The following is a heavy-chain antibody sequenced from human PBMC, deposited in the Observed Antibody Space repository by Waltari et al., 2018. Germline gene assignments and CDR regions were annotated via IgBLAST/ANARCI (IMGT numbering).Heavy chain of an antibody. Sequence: QLQLQESGPGLVKPSETLSLTCSVSGVSITSNRHYLGWIRQPPGQGLEWIGTMSYSGATYCSPSLESRVTGSRDTSKNQLSLKLVSVTAAYTAVYYCATYSGASVGTAAFDVWGQGTMVTVSS. J-gene: IGHJ3*01. CDR3: ATYSGASVGTAAFDV. CDR2: MSYSGAT. V-gene: IGHV4-39*01. CDR1: GVSITSNRHY. D-gene: IGHD1-26*01.